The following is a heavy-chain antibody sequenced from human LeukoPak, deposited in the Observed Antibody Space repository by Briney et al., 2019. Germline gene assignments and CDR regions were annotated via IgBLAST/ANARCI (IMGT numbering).Heavy chain of an antibody. Sequence: PSETLSLTCIVSDGSLSNYHWSWIRKPAGKGLEWIGRVHFTGNTNYNPSFKSRLTMSVDTSKSQFSLNLKSVTAADTATYYCARERRDFWSGYYDSWGQGILVTVSS. J-gene: IGHJ4*02. D-gene: IGHD3-3*01. CDR1: DGSLSNYH. V-gene: IGHV4-4*07. CDR3: ARERRDFWSGYYDS. CDR2: VHFTGNT.